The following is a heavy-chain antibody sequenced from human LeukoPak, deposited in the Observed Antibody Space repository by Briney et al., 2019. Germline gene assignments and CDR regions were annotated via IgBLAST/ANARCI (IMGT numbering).Heavy chain of an antibody. CDR2: FDPEDGET. J-gene: IGHJ3*02. V-gene: IGHV1-24*01. CDR1: GYTLTELS. CDR3: ASPFRYCSSTSCSHDAFDI. Sequence: ASVKVSCKVSGYTLTELSMHWVRQAPGKGLEWMGGFDPEDGETIYAQKFQGRVTMTEDTSTDTAYMELSSLRSEDTAVYYCASPFRYCSSTSCSHDAFDIWGQGTMVTVSS. D-gene: IGHD2-2*01.